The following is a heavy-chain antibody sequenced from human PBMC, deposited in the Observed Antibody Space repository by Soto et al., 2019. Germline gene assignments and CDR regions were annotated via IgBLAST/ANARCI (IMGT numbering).Heavy chain of an antibody. CDR1: GFIVSSNY. D-gene: IGHD3-3*01. CDR3: VKNQVTIFGVVITPPED. CDR2: IYSDNSGTKT. V-gene: IGHV3-53*01. J-gene: IGHJ4*02. Sequence: GGSLRLSCAASGFIVSSNYLSWVRQAPGKGLEWVSVIYSDNSGTKTVYADSVKGRFTISRDNSKNTLYLQMNSLRAEDTAIYYCVKNQVTIFGVVITPPEDWGQGTVVTVSS.